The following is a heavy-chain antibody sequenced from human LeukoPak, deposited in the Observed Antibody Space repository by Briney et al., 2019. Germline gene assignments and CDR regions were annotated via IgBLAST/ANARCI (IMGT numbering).Heavy chain of an antibody. CDR3: ARDASVTTGYYYYYMDV. V-gene: IGHV3-48*01. Sequence: PGGSLRLSCAASGFTFRSYSMNWVRQAPGKGLEWVSYISSSSSTIYYADSVKGRFTISRDNAKNSLYLQMNSLRAEDTAVYYCARDASVTTGYYYYYMDVWGKGTTVTVSS. CDR2: ISSSSSTI. J-gene: IGHJ6*03. CDR1: GFTFRSYS. D-gene: IGHD4-11*01.